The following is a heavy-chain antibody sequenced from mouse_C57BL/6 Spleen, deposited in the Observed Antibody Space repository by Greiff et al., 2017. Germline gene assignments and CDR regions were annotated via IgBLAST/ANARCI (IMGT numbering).Heavy chain of an antibody. CDR1: SYTFTSYW. CDR2: IYPSDSET. CDR3: ARALTGYFDY. Sequence: VQLQQPGAELVRPGSSVKLSCKASSYTFTSYWMDWVKQRPGQGLEWIGNIYPSDSETHYNQKFKDKATLTVDKSSSTAYMQLSSLTSEDSAVYYCARALTGYFDYWGQGTTLTVSS. V-gene: IGHV1-61*01. D-gene: IGHD4-1*01. J-gene: IGHJ2*01.